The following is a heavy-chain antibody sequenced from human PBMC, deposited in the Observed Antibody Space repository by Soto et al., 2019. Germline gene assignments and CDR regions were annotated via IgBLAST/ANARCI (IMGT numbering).Heavy chain of an antibody. J-gene: IGHJ5*02. CDR1: GYSISSGYY. CDR2: IYHSGST. CDR3: ARGTFGYYDFWSGYPRNNWFDP. V-gene: IGHV4-38-2*01. D-gene: IGHD3-3*01. Sequence: SETLSLTCAVSGYSISSGYYWGWIRQPPGKGLEWIGSIYHSGSTYYNPSLKSRVTISVDTSKNQFSLKLSSVTAADTAVYYCARGTFGYYDFWSGYPRNNWFDPWGQGTLVTVS.